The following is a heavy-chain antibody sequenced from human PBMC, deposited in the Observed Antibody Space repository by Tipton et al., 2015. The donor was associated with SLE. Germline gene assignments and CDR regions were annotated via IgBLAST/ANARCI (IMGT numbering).Heavy chain of an antibody. CDR3: ASTFLGNGYFDY. CDR2: ISAYNGNT. J-gene: IGHJ4*02. D-gene: IGHD3-16*01. Sequence: QSGAEVKKPGSSVKVSCKASGGTFSSYAISWVRQAPGQGLEWMGWISAYNGNTNYAQKLQGRVTVTTDTSTSTAYMELRSLRSDDTAVYYCASTFLGNGYFDYWGQGTLVTVSS. V-gene: IGHV1-18*01. CDR1: GGTFSSYA.